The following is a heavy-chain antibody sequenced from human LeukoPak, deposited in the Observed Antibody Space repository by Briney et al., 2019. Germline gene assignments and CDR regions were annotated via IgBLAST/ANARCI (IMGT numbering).Heavy chain of an antibody. D-gene: IGHD2-21*02. CDR3: TTGSLLAYCGGDCYFP. V-gene: IGHV3-15*01. Sequence: GGSLRLSCAASGFTFSNAWMSWVRQAPAKGLEWVGRIKSKTDGGTTDYAAPVKGRFTISRDDSKNTLYLQMNSLKTEDTAVYYCTTGSLLAYCGGDCYFPWGQGTLVTVSS. CDR2: IKSKTDGGTT. J-gene: IGHJ5*02. CDR1: GFTFSNAW.